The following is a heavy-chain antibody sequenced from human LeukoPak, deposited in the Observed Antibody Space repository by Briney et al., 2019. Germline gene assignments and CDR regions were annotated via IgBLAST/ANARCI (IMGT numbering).Heavy chain of an antibody. Sequence: GESLKISCKGVGYSFTNYWIGWVRQMPGKVMEWMGVIYPGDSRVRYNPSFQGQVTISVDKSVSTAYLQWISLKASDTAMYYCACRDLSSTWSYPWGQGTLVTVSS. D-gene: IGHD6-13*01. CDR1: GYSFTNYW. J-gene: IGHJ5*02. CDR2: IYPGDSRV. V-gene: IGHV5-51*01. CDR3: ACRDLSSTWSYP.